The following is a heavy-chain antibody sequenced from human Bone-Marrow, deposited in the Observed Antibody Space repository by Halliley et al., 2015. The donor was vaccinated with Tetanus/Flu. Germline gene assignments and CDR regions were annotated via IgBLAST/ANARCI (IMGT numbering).Heavy chain of an antibody. CDR3: ARHYRHWLFDY. CDR1: GEALATSGYS. V-gene: IGHV4-39*01. D-gene: IGHD3-16*02. Sequence: GEALATSGYSWGWIRQPPGMGLEWIGSFYYSGSTDYNPSLKSRVSISVDTSANHLSLNLNSVTAADTAVYYCARHYRHWLFDYWGQGTLVTVSS. J-gene: IGHJ4*02. CDR2: FYYSGST.